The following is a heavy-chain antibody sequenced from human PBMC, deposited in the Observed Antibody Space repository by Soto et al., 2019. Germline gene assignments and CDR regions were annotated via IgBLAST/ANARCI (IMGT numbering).Heavy chain of an antibody. CDR3: ARSPDYGMDV. J-gene: IGHJ6*02. V-gene: IGHV3-21*01. Sequence: LRLSCAASGFSFRSYDMTWVRQAPGKGLDWVSCISSSGSYTHYADSVMGRFTISRDNAENSVYLQMNSLRVEDTAVYYCARSPDYGMDVWGQGTTVTVS. CDR1: GFSFRSYD. CDR2: ISSSGSYT.